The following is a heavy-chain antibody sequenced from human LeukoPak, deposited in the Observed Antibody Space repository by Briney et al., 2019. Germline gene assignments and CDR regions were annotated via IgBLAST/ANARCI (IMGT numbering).Heavy chain of an antibody. CDR3: ARSVRSNSFGY. CDR1: GFTFSSYA. Sequence: TGGSLRLSCAASGFTFSSYAMSWVRQAPGKGLEWVSVIYSGGSTYYADSVKGRFTISRDNSKNTLYLQMNSLRAEDTAVYYCARSVRSNSFGYWGQGTLVTVSS. J-gene: IGHJ4*02. CDR2: IYSGGST. V-gene: IGHV3-66*01. D-gene: IGHD4-11*01.